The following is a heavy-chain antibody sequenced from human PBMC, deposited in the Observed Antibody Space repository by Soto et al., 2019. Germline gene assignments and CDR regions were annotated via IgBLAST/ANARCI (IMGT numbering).Heavy chain of an antibody. CDR2: IIPIFGTA. Sequence: SVKVSCKASGGTFSSYAISWVRQAPGQGLEWMGGIIPIFGTANYAQKFQGRVTITADESTSTAYMELSSLRSEDTAVYYCAQSDGGYYYYGMDVWGQGTTVTVSS. J-gene: IGHJ6*02. V-gene: IGHV1-69*13. D-gene: IGHD2-21*02. CDR3: AQSDGGYYYYGMDV. CDR1: GGTFSSYA.